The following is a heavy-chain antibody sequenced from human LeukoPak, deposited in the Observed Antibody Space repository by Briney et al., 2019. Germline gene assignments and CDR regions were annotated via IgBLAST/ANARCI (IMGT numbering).Heavy chain of an antibody. CDR1: GSISSYY. D-gene: IGHD4-23*01. V-gene: IGHV4-59*08. Sequence: SETLSLTCTVSGSISSYYWSWIRPPPGKGLEWIGPSYYTGSPNYNPSLKSRVTISVDTPKNQFSLKLTSVTAADTAVYYCAGVRSTVGWRSFDYWGQGTLVTVSS. J-gene: IGHJ4*02. CDR2: SYYTGSP. CDR3: AGVRSTVGWRSFDY.